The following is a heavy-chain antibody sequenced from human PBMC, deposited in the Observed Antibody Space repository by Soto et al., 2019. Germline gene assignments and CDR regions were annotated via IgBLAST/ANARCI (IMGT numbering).Heavy chain of an antibody. CDR2: IYYSGST. CDR1: GGSISSYY. J-gene: IGHJ5*02. V-gene: IGHV4-59*01. D-gene: IGHD1-26*01. Sequence: PSETLSLTCTVSGGSISSYYWSWIRQPPGKGLEWIGYIYYSGSTNYNPSLKSRVTISVDTSKNQFSLKLSSVTAADTAVYYCARDPSIVGATIRSGWWFDPWGQGTLVTV. CDR3: ARDPSIVGATIRSGWWFDP.